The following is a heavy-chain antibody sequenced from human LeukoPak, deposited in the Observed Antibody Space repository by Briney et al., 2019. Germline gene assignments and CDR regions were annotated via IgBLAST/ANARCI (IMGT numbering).Heavy chain of an antibody. CDR1: GGSISSSSYY. D-gene: IGHD6-13*01. J-gene: IGHJ4*02. Sequence: SETLSLTCTVSGGSISSSSYYWGWIRQPPGKGLEWIGSIYYSGSTYYNPSLKSRLTISVDTSKNQFSLKLSSVTAADTAMYYCARAGSSWEFDYWGQGTLVTVSS. CDR3: ARAGSSWEFDY. V-gene: IGHV4-39*07. CDR2: IYYSGST.